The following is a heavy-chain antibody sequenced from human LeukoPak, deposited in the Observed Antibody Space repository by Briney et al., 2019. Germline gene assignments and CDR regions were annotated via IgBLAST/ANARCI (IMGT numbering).Heavy chain of an antibody. CDR2: IWYDGSNE. CDR3: ARDIVRDVYNAKCFDY. V-gene: IGHV3-33*01. CDR1: GFIFSSYG. Sequence: GGSLTLSCAASGFIFSSYGMHWVRQAPGKGLEWVADIWYDGSNEYYTDSVKGGITIFRDNSRNIVYLQMNGLRAEDAAFYYCARDIVRDVYNAKCFDYWGQGTLVTVSS. D-gene: IGHD5-24*01. J-gene: IGHJ4*02.